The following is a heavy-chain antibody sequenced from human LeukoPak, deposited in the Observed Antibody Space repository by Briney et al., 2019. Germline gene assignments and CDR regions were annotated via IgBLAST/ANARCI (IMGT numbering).Heavy chain of an antibody. CDR2: ISGSGGST. V-gene: IGHV3-23*01. CDR3: AKEMGLIYYCSSTSCSSYGMDV. Sequence: GGSLRLSCAASGFTFSSYAMSWVRQAPGNGLEWVSAISGSGGSTYYADSVKGRFTISRDNSKNTLYLQMNSLRAEDTAVYCCAKEMGLIYYCSSTSCSSYGMDVWGQGTTVTVSS. J-gene: IGHJ6*02. CDR1: GFTFSSYA. D-gene: IGHD2-2*01.